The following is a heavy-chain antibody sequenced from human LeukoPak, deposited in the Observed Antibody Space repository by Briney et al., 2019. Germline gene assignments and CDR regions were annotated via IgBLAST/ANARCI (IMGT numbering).Heavy chain of an antibody. CDR2: INPNSGGT. CDR1: GYTFTGYY. J-gene: IGHJ4*02. D-gene: IGHD3-9*01. CDR3: ARSEGGRYFDWLLDY. Sequence: GASVTVSFKASGYTFTGYYMHWVRQAPGQGLGWMGWINPNSGGTNYAQKFQGRVTMTRDTSISTAYMELSRLRSDDTAVYYCARSEGGRYFDWLLDYWGQGTLVTVSS. V-gene: IGHV1-2*02.